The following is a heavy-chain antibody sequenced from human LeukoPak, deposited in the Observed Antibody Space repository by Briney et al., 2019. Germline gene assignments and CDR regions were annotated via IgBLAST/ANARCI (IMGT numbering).Heavy chain of an antibody. J-gene: IGHJ4*02. Sequence: GGSLRLSCAASGFTFSSYAMSWVRQAPGKGLEWVSAISGSGGSTYYADSVKGRFTISRDNSKNTLYLQMNSLRAEDTAVYYCARDKEGEWELLGYYFDYWGQGTLVTVSS. CDR3: ARDKEGEWELLGYYFDY. CDR2: ISGSGGST. V-gene: IGHV3-23*01. CDR1: GFTFSSYA. D-gene: IGHD1-26*01.